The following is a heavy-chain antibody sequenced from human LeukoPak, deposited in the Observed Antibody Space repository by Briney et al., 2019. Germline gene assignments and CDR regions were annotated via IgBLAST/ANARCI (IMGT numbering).Heavy chain of an antibody. D-gene: IGHD6-13*01. V-gene: IGHV4-59*01. CDR2: IYYSGST. CDR1: GGSISSYY. CDR3: ARDPAAGLDY. J-gene: IGHJ4*02. Sequence: SETLSLTCTVSGGSISSYYWSWIRQPPGKGLEWIGCIYYSGSTNYNPSLKSRVTISVDTSKNQFSLKLSSVTAADTAVYYCARDPAAGLDYWGQGTLVTVSS.